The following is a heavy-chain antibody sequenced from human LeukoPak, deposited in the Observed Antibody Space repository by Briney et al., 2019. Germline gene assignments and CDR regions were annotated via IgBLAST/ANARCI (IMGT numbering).Heavy chain of an antibody. J-gene: IGHJ4*02. V-gene: IGHV3-48*01. CDR1: GFTFSSYS. Sequence: GGSLRLSCAASGFTFSSYSMDWVRQAPGKGLEWVSYISSSSSTIYYADSVKGRFPIYRDKAKNSLYLQMNSLRAEDTAVYYCARAHHRRVYDYVWGSYPYWGQGTLVTVSS. CDR2: ISSSSSTI. CDR3: ARAHHRRVYDYVWGSYPY. D-gene: IGHD3-16*02.